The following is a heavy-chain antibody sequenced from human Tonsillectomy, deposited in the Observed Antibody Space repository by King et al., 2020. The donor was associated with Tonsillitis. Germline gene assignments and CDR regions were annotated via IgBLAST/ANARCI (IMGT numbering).Heavy chain of an antibody. CDR1: GFTFSSYG. J-gene: IGHJ4*02. Sequence: VQLVESGGGVVQPGRSLRLSCAASGFTFSSYGMHWVRQAPGKGLEWVALISYDGSNKYYADSVKGRFTISRDNSKNTLYLQMNSLRAEDTAVYYCAGGKWCRSSGFGYWGQGTQVTVSS. CDR3: AGGKWCRSSGFGY. D-gene: IGHD2-15*01. CDR2: ISYDGSNK. V-gene: IGHV3-30*03.